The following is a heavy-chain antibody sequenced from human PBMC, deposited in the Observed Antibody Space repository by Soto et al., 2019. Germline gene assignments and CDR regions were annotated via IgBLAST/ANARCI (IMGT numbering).Heavy chain of an antibody. D-gene: IGHD4-17*01. J-gene: IGHJ4*01. CDR1: GFSFSATT. V-gene: IGHV3-64*01. CDR3: AKDEYADYIFTF. CDR2: VSPDGVNT. Sequence: GGSLRISCAGSGFSFSATTLHWVRQAPGKGLEYISAVSPDGVNTYYANSVKGRFTISRDNSKNTLYLQMGSLRAEDMAVYYFAKDEYADYIFTFWGRGTLVTVSS.